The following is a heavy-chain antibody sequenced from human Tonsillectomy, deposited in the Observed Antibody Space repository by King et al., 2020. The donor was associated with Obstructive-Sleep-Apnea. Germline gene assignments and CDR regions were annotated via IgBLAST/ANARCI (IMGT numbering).Heavy chain of an antibody. D-gene: IGHD6-13*01. J-gene: IGHJ5*02. CDR2: INQSGST. CDR3: ARGSGAAAVNWFDP. CDR1: GGPFSDYY. V-gene: IGHV4-34*01. Sequence: VQLQQWGAGMLKPSETLSLTCAVYGGPFSDYYWSWIRQPPGKGLEWIGEINQSGSTNYNPSLKSRVTISVDTSNNQFSLELRSVTAADTAVYYCARGSGAAAVNWFDPWGQGTLVTVSS.